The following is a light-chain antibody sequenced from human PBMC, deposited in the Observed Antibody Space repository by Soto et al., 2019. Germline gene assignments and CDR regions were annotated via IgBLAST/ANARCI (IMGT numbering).Light chain of an antibody. CDR1: QSVSSSY. CDR2: GAS. J-gene: IGKJ1*01. V-gene: IGKV3-20*01. Sequence: EIVLTQSPGTLSLSPGERATLSCRASQSVSSSYLAWYQQQPGQAPRLLIYGASSRATGIPDRFSGSGSGTDFTLTISRLEPEDVAVYYCQQYCSSSWTFGQGTKVEIK. CDR3: QQYCSSSWT.